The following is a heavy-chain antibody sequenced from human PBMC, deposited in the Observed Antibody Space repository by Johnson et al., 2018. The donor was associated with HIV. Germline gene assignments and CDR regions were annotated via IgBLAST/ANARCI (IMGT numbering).Heavy chain of an antibody. J-gene: IGHJ3*02. V-gene: IGHV3-30*04. Sequence: QMQLVESGGGVVQPGRSLRLSCAASGFTFTTYAMHWVRQAPGKGLEWVAVISYDGSNKYYADSVKGRFTISRDNSKNTLYLQMNSLRAEDTAVYYCAKDRRDGYNYGGGAFDIWGQGTMVTVSS. D-gene: IGHD5-24*01. CDR3: AKDRRDGYNYGGGAFDI. CDR2: ISYDGSNK. CDR1: GFTFTTYA.